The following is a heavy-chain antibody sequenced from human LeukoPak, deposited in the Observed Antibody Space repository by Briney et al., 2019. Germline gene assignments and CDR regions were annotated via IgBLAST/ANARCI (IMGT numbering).Heavy chain of an antibody. D-gene: IGHD2/OR15-2a*01. Sequence: GESLKISCKGSGNSLTNYWIGWVRQKPGKSPEWVGIIYPGDSDTRYSPSFRGQVTISADKSISTASLQWSSLKASDTAMYYCARRDLHLEFFDYWGQGTLVAVSS. J-gene: IGHJ4*02. CDR1: GNSLTNYW. V-gene: IGHV5-51*01. CDR3: ARRDLHLEFFDY. CDR2: IYPGDSDT.